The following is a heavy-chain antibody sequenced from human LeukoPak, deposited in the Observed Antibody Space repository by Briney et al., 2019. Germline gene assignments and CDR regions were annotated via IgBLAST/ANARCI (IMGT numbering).Heavy chain of an antibody. CDR3: ARDQDFWSGYYIY. V-gene: IGHV1-18*01. CDR1: GYTFTSYG. D-gene: IGHD3-3*01. Sequence: ASVKVSCKAFGYTFTSYGISWVRQAPGQGLEWMGWISAYNRNTNYAQKFKGRVTMTTDTSTSTAYMDLRSLRSDDTAVYYCARDQDFWSGYYIYWGQGTLVTVSS. J-gene: IGHJ4*02. CDR2: ISAYNRNT.